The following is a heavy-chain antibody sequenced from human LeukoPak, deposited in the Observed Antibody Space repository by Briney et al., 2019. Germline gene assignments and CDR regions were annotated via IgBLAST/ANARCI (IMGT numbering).Heavy chain of an antibody. CDR1: GYTFTNYY. D-gene: IGHD5-24*01. J-gene: IGHJ3*01. CDR3: ARIRDGYNDAYDV. V-gene: IGHV1-46*01. CDR2: INPGGGNT. Sequence: ASVKVSCKASGYTFTNYYMHWVRQAPGQGLEWMGLINPGGGNTNYAQNFQGRVTMTRDTSTSTVYMELSSLRSEDTAIYYCARIRDGYNDAYDVWGQGTTVTVSS.